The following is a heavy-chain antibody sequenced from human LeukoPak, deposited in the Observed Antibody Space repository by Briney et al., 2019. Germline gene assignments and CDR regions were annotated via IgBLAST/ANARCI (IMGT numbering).Heavy chain of an antibody. Sequence: ASVKVSCKASGYTFTSYGISWVRQAPGQGLEWMGWISAYNGNTNYAQKLQGRVTMTTDTSTSTAYMELRSLRSDDTAVYYCARTYTIFGVLPYYFDYWGQGTLVTVSS. V-gene: IGHV1-18*01. CDR3: ARTYTIFGVLPYYFDY. CDR2: ISAYNGNT. CDR1: GYTFTSYG. D-gene: IGHD3-3*01. J-gene: IGHJ4*02.